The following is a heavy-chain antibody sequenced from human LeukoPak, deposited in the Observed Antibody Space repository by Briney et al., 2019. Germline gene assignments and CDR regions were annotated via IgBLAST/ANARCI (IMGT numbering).Heavy chain of an antibody. CDR2: IGATGRDR. CDR3: ATETIGRHYDY. J-gene: IGHJ4*02. CDR1: GFTFSSCG. Sequence: GGSLRLSCAASGFTFSSCGFNWVRQAPGKGLEWVSSIGATGRDRYYADSVRGRLTISRDNAKNSMYLQMDSLRDEDTAVYYCATETIGRHYDYWGQGTLLTVSS. D-gene: IGHD1-14*01. V-gene: IGHV3-21*01.